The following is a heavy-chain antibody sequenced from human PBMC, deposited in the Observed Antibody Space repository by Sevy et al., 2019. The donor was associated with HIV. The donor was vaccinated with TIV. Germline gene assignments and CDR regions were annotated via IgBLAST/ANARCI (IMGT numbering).Heavy chain of an antibody. D-gene: IGHD6-13*01. CDR2: VYYSGST. CDR1: GGSISSKNYY. CDR3: ARSPPWGNTWLYYFDN. J-gene: IGHJ4*02. Sequence: SETLSLTYTVSGGSISSKNYYWCWLRQPPGKGLEWIGSVYYSGSTYYNPSLKSRVTISVETSKNQFSLTLSSVTAADTAVYYCARSPPWGNTWLYYFDNWGQGTLVTVSS. V-gene: IGHV4-39*01.